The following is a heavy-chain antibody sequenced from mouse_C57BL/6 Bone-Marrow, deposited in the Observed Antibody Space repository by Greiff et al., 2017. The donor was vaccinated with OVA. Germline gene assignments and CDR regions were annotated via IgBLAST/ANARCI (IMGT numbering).Heavy chain of an antibody. CDR3: ARFYRGDYYAMDY. D-gene: IGHD2-12*01. J-gene: IGHJ4*01. Sequence: QVQLQQPGAELVRPGSSVNLSCEASGYTFTSYWMDWVQQRPGQGLEWIGNIYPSDSDSPSNQKFNDKATLTVDKSSSPAYMRLSSLTSEDSAVEYSARFYRGDYYAMDYWGQGTSVTVSS. CDR1: GYTFTSYW. V-gene: IGHV1-61*01. CDR2: IYPSDSDS.